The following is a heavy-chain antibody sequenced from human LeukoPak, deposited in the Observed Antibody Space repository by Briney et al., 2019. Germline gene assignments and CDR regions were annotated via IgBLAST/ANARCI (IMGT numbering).Heavy chain of an antibody. Sequence: SETLSLTCRVSGGSISTYYWSWIRQPAGKGLEWIGRIYTGGSTNYNPSLKSRVTMSIETSKNQFSLKLSSVTAADTAVHYCARAPTAYCLTTNCQPYFDYWGQGTLVTVSS. D-gene: IGHD2-2*01. V-gene: IGHV4-4*07. CDR3: ARAPTAYCLTTNCQPYFDY. CDR2: IYTGGST. CDR1: GGSISTYY. J-gene: IGHJ4*02.